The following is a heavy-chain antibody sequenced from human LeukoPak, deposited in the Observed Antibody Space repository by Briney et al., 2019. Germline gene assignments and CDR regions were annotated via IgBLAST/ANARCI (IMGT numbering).Heavy chain of an antibody. Sequence: GASVKVSCKASGYTFTGYYMHWVRRAPGQGLEWMGWINPNSDGTNYAQKFQGRVTMTRDTSISTAYMELSRLRSDDTAVYYCARDGDSGSYLHWGQGTLVTVSS. J-gene: IGHJ4*02. V-gene: IGHV1-2*02. CDR2: INPNSDGT. CDR3: ARDGDSGSYLH. CDR1: GYTFTGYY. D-gene: IGHD1-26*01.